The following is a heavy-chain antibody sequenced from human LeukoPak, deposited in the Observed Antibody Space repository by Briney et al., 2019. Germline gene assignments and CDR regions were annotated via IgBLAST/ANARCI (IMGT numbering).Heavy chain of an antibody. Sequence: GESLKISCRGSGYSFTTYWIGWVRQMPGKGLEWMGIIYPADSDIRYSPSFQGQVTISADKSISTAYLQWNSLKASDTAMYYCARQEYCSGASCYTWFDPWGQGTLVTVSS. CDR3: ARQEYCSGASCYTWFDP. V-gene: IGHV5-51*01. D-gene: IGHD2-15*01. CDR2: IYPADSDI. J-gene: IGHJ5*02. CDR1: GYSFTTYW.